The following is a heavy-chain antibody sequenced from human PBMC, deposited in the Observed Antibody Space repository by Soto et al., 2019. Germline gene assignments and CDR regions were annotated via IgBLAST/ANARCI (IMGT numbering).Heavy chain of an antibody. J-gene: IGHJ4*02. CDR3: TRRGGMGIYD. D-gene: IGHD3-3*01. V-gene: IGHV3-74*01. CDR1: GFTFNNKW. Sequence: PGGSLRLSCTASGFTFNNKWMHWVRQTPGKGLVWLSRIDGAAATTNYADSVKGRFTISRDNAKNIVFLHVNGLTDEDAAVYYCTRRGGMGIYDGGQVTLVTSSS. CDR2: IDGAAATT.